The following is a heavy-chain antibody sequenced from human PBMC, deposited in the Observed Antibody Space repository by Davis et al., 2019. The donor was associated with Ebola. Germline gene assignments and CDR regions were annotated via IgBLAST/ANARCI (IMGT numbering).Heavy chain of an antibody. CDR2: ISSSGSTI. Sequence: GESLKISCAASGFTFSDYYMSWIRQAPGKGLEWVSYISSSGSTIYYADSVKGRFTISRDNVKNSLYLQMNSLRAEDTAVYYCARGLAARRYYYGMDVWGQGTTVTVSS. V-gene: IGHV3-11*01. CDR1: GFTFSDYY. J-gene: IGHJ6*02. D-gene: IGHD6-6*01. CDR3: ARGLAARRYYYGMDV.